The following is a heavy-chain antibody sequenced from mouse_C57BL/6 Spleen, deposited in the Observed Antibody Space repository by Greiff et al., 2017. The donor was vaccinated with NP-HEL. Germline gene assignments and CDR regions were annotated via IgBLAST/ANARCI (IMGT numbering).Heavy chain of an antibody. D-gene: IGHD1-1*01. CDR3: ARPIYYGSRGFAY. CDR2: IDPSDSYT. Sequence: VKLQQPGAELVKPGASVQLSCKASGYTFTSYWMQWVKQRPGQGLEWIGEIDPSDSYTNYNQKFKGKATLTVDTSSSTAYMQLSSLTSEDSAVYYCARPIYYGSRGFAYWGQGTLVTVSA. CDR1: GYTFTSYW. V-gene: IGHV1-50*01. J-gene: IGHJ3*01.